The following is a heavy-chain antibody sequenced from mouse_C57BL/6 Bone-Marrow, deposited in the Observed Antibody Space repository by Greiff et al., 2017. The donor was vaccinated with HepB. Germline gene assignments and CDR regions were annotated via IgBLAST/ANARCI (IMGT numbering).Heavy chain of an antibody. CDR2: IHPNSGST. Sequence: VQLQQPGAELVKPGASVKLSCKASGYTFTSYWMHWVKQRPGQGLEWIGMIHPNSGSTNYNEKFKSKATLTVDKSSSTAYMQLSSLTSEDSAVYDCARRSKLGRFSFDYWGQGTTLTVSS. J-gene: IGHJ2*01. CDR3: ARRSKLGRFSFDY. V-gene: IGHV1-64*01. D-gene: IGHD4-1*01. CDR1: GYTFTSYW.